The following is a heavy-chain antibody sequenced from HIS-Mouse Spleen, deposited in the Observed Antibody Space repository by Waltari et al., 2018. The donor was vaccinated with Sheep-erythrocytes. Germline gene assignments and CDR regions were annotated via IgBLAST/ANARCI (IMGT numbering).Heavy chain of an antibody. V-gene: IGHV1-2*06. CDR1: GYTFTGYY. Sequence: QVQLVQSGAEVKKPGASVKVSCKASGYTFTGYYMHWVRQAPGQGLEWMGRITPNGGGTNDAQKLQGRVPMTRDTSISTAYMELSRLRSDDTAVYYCARGYCSSTSCYGYFQHWGQGTLVTVSS. CDR2: ITPNGGGT. J-gene: IGHJ1*01. D-gene: IGHD2-2*01. CDR3: ARGYCSSTSCYGYFQH.